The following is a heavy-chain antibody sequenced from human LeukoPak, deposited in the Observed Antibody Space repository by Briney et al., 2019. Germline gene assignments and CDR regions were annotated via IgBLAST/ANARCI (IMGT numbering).Heavy chain of an antibody. D-gene: IGHD6-13*01. CDR3: ARPHSSSWYYFDY. CDR1: GYSISSGYY. Sequence: PSETLSLNCAVSGYSISSGYYWGWIRQPPGKGLEWIGSIYHSGSTYYNPSLKSRVTISVDTSNNQCSLKLSSVTAADTAVYYCARPHSSSWYYFDYWGQGTLVTVSS. V-gene: IGHV4-38-2*01. J-gene: IGHJ4*02. CDR2: IYHSGST.